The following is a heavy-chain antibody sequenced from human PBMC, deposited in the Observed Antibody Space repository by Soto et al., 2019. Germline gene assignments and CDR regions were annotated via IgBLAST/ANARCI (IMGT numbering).Heavy chain of an antibody. D-gene: IGHD4-17*01. Sequence: KTSETLSLTCAVSGGSITSNNWWSWVRQPPGKGLEWIGEIYHSRSTNYNPSLKSRVIMSVDKSKNQFSLNLYSVTAADTALYYCARAGDSALTGTFDVWGRGTMVTVSS. CDR3: ARAGDSALTGTFDV. CDR1: GGSITSNNW. CDR2: IYHSRST. V-gene: IGHV4-4*02. J-gene: IGHJ3*01.